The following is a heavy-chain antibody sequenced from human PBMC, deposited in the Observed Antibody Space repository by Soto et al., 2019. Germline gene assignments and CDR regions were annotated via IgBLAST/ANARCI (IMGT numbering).Heavy chain of an antibody. CDR3: ARSLTEGYCTITGCYTRPLYGMDV. Sequence: QEPLVQSGAEVKKPGASVKVSCKASGYTFSGYYIHWLRQAPGQGLEWMGWINPNSGGTNYAQKFQGRVTVTRDTPTSTAYMELSRLTSDDTAVYYCARSLTEGYCTITGCYTRPLYGMDVWGRGTTVTVSS. CDR2: INPNSGGT. J-gene: IGHJ6*02. CDR1: GYTFSGYY. V-gene: IGHV1-2*02. D-gene: IGHD2-2*02.